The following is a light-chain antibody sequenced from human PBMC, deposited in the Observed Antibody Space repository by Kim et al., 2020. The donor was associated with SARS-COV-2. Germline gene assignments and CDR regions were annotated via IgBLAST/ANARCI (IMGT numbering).Light chain of an antibody. J-gene: IGKJ4*01. CDR1: QGIGSW. CDR2: AAS. Sequence: AFVGDRVTLTCRASQGIGSWLALYQQKPGKAPKLLIYAASSLQSGVPSRFSGSGSGTDFTLTISSLQPEDFATYYCQQANSFPFTFGGGTKVDIK. CDR3: QQANSFPFT. V-gene: IGKV1-12*01.